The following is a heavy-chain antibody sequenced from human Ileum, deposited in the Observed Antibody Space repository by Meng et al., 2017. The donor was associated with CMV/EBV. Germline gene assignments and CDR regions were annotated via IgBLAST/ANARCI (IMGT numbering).Heavy chain of an antibody. CDR1: GGSHSGPY. V-gene: IGHV4-34*01. CDR3: AKGLFRYPAYFDL. CDR2: INHIGRT. Sequence: QAGAALLRPSTTLPPRCAVYGGSHSGPYSNVIRQSPGTGLQWIAEINHIGRTNSNPSLASRVTISQDTSKNQCSLKLNSVTVADSAVYYCAKGLFRYPAYFDLWGQGTLVTVSS. J-gene: IGHJ4*02. D-gene: IGHD3-16*02.